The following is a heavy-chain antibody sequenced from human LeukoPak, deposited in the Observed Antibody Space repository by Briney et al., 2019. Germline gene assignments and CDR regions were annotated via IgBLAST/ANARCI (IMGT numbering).Heavy chain of an antibody. V-gene: IGHV1-69*04. CDR1: GGTFSSYT. D-gene: IGHD3-22*01. Sequence: GASVKVSCKASGGTFSSYTISWVRQAPGQGLEWMGRSIPILGIANYAQKFQGRVTITADKSTSTAYLELSSLRSEDTAVYYCARDSGDSSGYYLAGGGPFDYWGQGTLVTVSS. CDR2: SIPILGIA. CDR3: ARDSGDSSGYYLAGGGPFDY. J-gene: IGHJ4*02.